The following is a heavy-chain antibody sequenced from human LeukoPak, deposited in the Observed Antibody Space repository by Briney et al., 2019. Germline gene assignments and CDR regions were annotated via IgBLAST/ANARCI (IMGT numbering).Heavy chain of an antibody. Sequence: GGSLRLSCAASGFTFDDYAMHWVRQAPGKGLGWVSLISGDGGSTYYADSVKGRFTISRDNSKNSLYLQMNSLRAEDTALYYCERGSQWLVRGYYFDYWGQGTLVTVSS. J-gene: IGHJ4*02. V-gene: IGHV3-43*02. CDR3: ERGSQWLVRGYYFDY. CDR1: GFTFDDYA. D-gene: IGHD6-19*01. CDR2: ISGDGGST.